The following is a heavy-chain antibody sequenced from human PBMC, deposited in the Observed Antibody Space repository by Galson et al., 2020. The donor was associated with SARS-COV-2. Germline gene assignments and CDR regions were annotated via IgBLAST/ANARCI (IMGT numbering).Heavy chain of an antibody. V-gene: IGHV4-34*01. CDR2: INHSGST. CDR3: ARGRRQSSVGWSYYI. J-gene: IGHJ3*02. Sequence: SETLSLTCAVYGGSFSGYYWSWIRQPPGKGLEWIGEINHSGSTNYNPSLKSRVTISVDTSKNQFSLKLSSVTAADTAVYYCARGRRQSSVGWSYYIWGQGTMVTVSS. CDR1: GGSFSGYY. D-gene: IGHD1-26*01.